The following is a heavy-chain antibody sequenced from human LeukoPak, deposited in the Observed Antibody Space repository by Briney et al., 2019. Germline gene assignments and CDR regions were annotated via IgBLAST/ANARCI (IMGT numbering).Heavy chain of an antibody. J-gene: IGHJ4*02. Sequence: PGGSLRLSCAASGFTFSSYVMSWVRQAPGKGLEWVSSLSGSGYNTYYADSVKGRFTISRDNSKNTVYLQMNSLRAEDTAVYYCAKDPYGTRYFDYWGQGTLVTVSS. CDR2: LSGSGYNT. V-gene: IGHV3-23*01. CDR3: AKDPYGTRYFDY. CDR1: GFTFSSYV. D-gene: IGHD2-2*01.